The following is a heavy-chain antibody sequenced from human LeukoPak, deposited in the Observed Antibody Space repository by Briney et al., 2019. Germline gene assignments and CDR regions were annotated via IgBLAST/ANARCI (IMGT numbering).Heavy chain of an antibody. Sequence: SETLSLTCTISGGSISSSSYYWGWIRQPPGKGLEWIGSIYHSGSTNYNPSLKSRVTISVDKSKNQFSLKLSSVTAADTAVYYCARGIALYYYYYMDVWGKGTTVTVSS. D-gene: IGHD6-13*01. J-gene: IGHJ6*03. V-gene: IGHV4-39*07. CDR1: GGSISSSSYY. CDR3: ARGIALYYYYYMDV. CDR2: IYHSGST.